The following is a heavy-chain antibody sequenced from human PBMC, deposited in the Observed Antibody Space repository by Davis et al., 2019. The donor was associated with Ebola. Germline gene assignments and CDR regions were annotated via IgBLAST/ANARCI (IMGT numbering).Heavy chain of an antibody. CDR1: GFTFSSYA. Sequence: GESLKISCAASGFTFSSYAMHWVRQAPGKGLEWVAVISYDGSNKYYADSVKGRFTISRDNSKNTLYLQMNSLRAEDTAVYYCAKDEVKAVAGIVAYWGQGTLVTVSS. V-gene: IGHV3-30-3*01. CDR3: AKDEVKAVAGIVAY. CDR2: ISYDGSNK. D-gene: IGHD6-19*01. J-gene: IGHJ4*02.